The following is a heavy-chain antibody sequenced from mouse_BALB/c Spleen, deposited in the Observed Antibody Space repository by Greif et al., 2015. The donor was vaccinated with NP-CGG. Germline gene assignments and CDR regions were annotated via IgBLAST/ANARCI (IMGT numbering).Heavy chain of an antibody. V-gene: IGHV1S81*02. CDR1: GYTFTSYW. Sequence: QVQLQQPGAELVKPGASVKLSCKASGYTFTSYWMHWVKQRPGQGLEWIGEINPSNGRTNYNEEFKSKATLTVDKSSSTAYMQLSSLTSEDSAVYYCARSYGSRYFDVWGAGTTVTVSS. D-gene: IGHD1-1*01. J-gene: IGHJ1*01. CDR2: INPSNGRT. CDR3: ARSYGSRYFDV.